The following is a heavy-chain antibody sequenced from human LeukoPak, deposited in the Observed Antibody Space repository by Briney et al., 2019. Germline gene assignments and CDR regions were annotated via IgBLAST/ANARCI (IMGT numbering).Heavy chain of an antibody. Sequence: GASMKVSCKASGYTFTDYYLHWVRQSPEEGLEWMGWINPNSGVTKLAQTFQGRVTMTRDTSISTAYMELSSLRSDDTAVYYCASGPCSAVSCYLLDYWGQGTLVTVSS. D-gene: IGHD2-15*01. CDR3: ASGPCSAVSCYLLDY. V-gene: IGHV1-2*02. J-gene: IGHJ4*02. CDR1: GYTFTDYY. CDR2: INPNSGVT.